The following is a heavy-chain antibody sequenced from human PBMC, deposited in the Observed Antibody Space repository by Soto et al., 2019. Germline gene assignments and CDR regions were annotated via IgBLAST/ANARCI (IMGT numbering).Heavy chain of an antibody. Sequence: GGSLRLSCAASGFTLRSYGMHWVRQAPGKGLEWVAVIWYDGSKKYYADSVKGRFTISRDNSKNTLYLQMNSLSAEDTAVYFCTRDPQPVYTGLVPYYYGMDVWGQGTTVTVSS. D-gene: IGHD5-18*01. V-gene: IGHV3-33*01. J-gene: IGHJ6*02. CDR3: TRDPQPVYTGLVPYYYGMDV. CDR2: IWYDGSKK. CDR1: GFTLRSYG.